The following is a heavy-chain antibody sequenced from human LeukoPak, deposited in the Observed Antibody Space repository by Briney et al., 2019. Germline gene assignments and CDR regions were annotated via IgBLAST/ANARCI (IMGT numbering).Heavy chain of an antibody. D-gene: IGHD2/OR15-2a*01. V-gene: IGHV1-8*02. CDR2: MNPNSGNT. CDR3: ARGLFLGGFDY. Sequence: ASVKVSCKASGGTFSSYAISWVRQATGQGLEWMGWMNPNSGNTGYAQKFQGRVTMTRNTSISTAYMELSSLRSEDTAVYYCARGLFLGGFDYWGQGTLVTVSS. CDR1: GGTFSSYA. J-gene: IGHJ4*02.